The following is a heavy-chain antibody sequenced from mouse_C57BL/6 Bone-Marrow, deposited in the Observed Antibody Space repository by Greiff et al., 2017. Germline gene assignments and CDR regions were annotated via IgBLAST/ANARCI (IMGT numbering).Heavy chain of an antibody. CDR1: GYTFTSYW. Sequence: QVHVKQPGAELVMPGASVKLSCKASGYTFTSYWMHWVKQRPGQGLEWIGEIDPSDSYTNYNQKFKGKSTLTVDKSSSTAYMQLSSLTSEDSAVYYCAREGLRNLYAMDYWGQGTSVTVSS. J-gene: IGHJ4*01. V-gene: IGHV1-69*01. D-gene: IGHD2-4*01. CDR2: IDPSDSYT. CDR3: AREGLRNLYAMDY.